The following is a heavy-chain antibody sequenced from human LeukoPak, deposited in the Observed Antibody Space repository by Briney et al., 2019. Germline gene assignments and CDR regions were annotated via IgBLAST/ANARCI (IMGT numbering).Heavy chain of an antibody. Sequence: SETLSLTCTVSGGSISSYYWSWIRQPPGKGLEWIGYIYYSGSTNYNPSLKGRVTISVDTSKNQVSLKLSSVTAADTAVYYCARVSVAGNYYYYGMDVWGQGTTVTVSS. D-gene: IGHD6-19*01. CDR2: IYYSGST. J-gene: IGHJ6*02. V-gene: IGHV4-59*01. CDR1: GGSISSYY. CDR3: ARVSVAGNYYYYGMDV.